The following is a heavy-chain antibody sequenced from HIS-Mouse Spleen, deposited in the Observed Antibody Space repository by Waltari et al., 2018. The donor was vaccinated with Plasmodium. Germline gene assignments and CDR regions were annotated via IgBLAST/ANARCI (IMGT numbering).Heavy chain of an antibody. CDR3: ARVRPGYYFDY. J-gene: IGHJ4*02. CDR2: INHSGST. D-gene: IGHD6-6*01. Sequence: QVQLRQWGAGLLKPSETLSLTCAVYGGSLSGYYWSWIRQPPGKGLEWIGEINHSGSTNYNPSLKSRVTISVDTSKNQFSLKLSSVTAADTAVYYCARVRPGYYFDYWGQGTLVTVSS. V-gene: IGHV4-34*01. CDR1: GGSLSGYY.